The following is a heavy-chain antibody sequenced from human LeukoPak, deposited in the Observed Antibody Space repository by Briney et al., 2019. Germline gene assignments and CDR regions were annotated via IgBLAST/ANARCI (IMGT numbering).Heavy chain of an antibody. CDR1: GYSFNNYD. CDR3: ARGGRYLPF. J-gene: IGHJ3*01. D-gene: IGHD3-16*02. Sequence: ASVKVSCKTSGYSFNNYDISWLRQASGQGLEWVGWIHPNSGNTDYPQKFQGRVTITRDTSKRMAYMELSRVRSDDTAIYYCARGGRYLPFWGQGTMVIVSS. CDR2: IHPNSGNT. V-gene: IGHV1-8*03.